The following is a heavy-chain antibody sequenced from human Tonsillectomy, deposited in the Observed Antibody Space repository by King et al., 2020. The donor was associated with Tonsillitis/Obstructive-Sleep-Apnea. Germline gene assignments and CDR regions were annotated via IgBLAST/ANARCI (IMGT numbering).Heavy chain of an antibody. D-gene: IGHD3-3*01. CDR1: GFTFSSYG. Sequence: QLVESGGGVVQPGRSLRLSCAASGFTFSSYGMHWVRQAPGKGLEGGAVIWYDGSNKYYADSVKGRFNISRDNSKNTLYLQMNSLRAEDTAVYYCEGEMVTIFGVVRTESGFDYWGQGTLVTVSS. CDR3: EGEMVTIFGVVRTESGFDY. CDR2: IWYDGSNK. V-gene: IGHV3-33*01. J-gene: IGHJ4*02.